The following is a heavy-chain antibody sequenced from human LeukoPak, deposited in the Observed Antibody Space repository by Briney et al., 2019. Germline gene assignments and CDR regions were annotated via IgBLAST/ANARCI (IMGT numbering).Heavy chain of an antibody. CDR1: GGSISSGGYP. V-gene: IGHV4-30-2*01. CDR3: ARAPRTEGWYEGVYFDY. J-gene: IGHJ4*02. CDR2: IYHSGST. D-gene: IGHD6-19*01. Sequence: SETLSLTCAVSGGSISSGGYPWSWIRQPPGKGLEWIGYIYHSGSTYYNPSLKSRVTISVDRSKNQFSLKLSSVTAADTAVYYCARAPRTEGWYEGVYFDYWGQGTLVTVSS.